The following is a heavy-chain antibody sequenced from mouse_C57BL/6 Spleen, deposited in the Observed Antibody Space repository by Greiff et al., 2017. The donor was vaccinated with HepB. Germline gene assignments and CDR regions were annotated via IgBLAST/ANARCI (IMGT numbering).Heavy chain of an antibody. CDR3: SAFYYGSSFDY. V-gene: IGHV1-26*01. CDR2: INPNNGGT. CDR1: GYTFTDYY. J-gene: IGHJ3*01. D-gene: IGHD1-1*01. Sequence: EVQLQQSGPELVKPGASVKISCKASGYTFTDYYMNWVKQSHGKSLEWIGDINPNNGGTSYNQKFKGKATLNVDKSSSTDYMELRSLASEDSAVYCCSAFYYGSSFDYWGQGTRVTVSA.